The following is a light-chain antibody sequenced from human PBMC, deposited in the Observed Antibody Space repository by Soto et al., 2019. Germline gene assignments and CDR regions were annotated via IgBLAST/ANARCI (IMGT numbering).Light chain of an antibody. J-gene: IGKJ1*01. CDR3: QQYNSYSQT. V-gene: IGKV1-39*01. Sequence: DIQMTQSPSSLSAFVGDRVTITCRASQSIDNYLNWYQQKPGKAPKLLIYAASSLQSGVPSRFSGSGSGTDFTLTISSLQPEDFATYYCQQYNSYSQTFGQGTKVDIK. CDR2: AAS. CDR1: QSIDNY.